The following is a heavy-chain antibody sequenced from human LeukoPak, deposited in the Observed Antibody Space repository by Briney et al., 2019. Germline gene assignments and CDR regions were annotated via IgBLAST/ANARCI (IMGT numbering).Heavy chain of an antibody. CDR3: ARDRYVHMVRGVIKLDH. V-gene: IGHV1-18*01. CDR2: ISAYNGNT. J-gene: IGHJ4*02. CDR1: GYTFTSYG. Sequence: ASVKVSCKASGYTFTSYGIRWGRQAPGQGLEWTGWISAYNGNTNYAQKLQGRVTMTTDTSTTTAYMELRSLRSDDTAVYYCARDRYVHMVRGVIKLDHWGQGTLVTVSS. D-gene: IGHD3-10*01.